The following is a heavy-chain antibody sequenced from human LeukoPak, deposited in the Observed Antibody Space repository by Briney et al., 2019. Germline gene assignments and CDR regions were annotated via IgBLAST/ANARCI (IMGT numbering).Heavy chain of an antibody. CDR3: AKLHYYASSGLDPYFDY. CDR1: GFTFSSYG. CDR2: ISYDGSNK. Sequence: GGSLRLSCAASGFTFSSYGMHWVRQATGKGLEWVAVISYDGSNKYYADSVKGRFTISRDNSKNTLYLQMNSLRAEDTAVYYCAKLHYYASSGLDPYFDYWGQGTLVTVSS. J-gene: IGHJ4*02. D-gene: IGHD3-22*01. V-gene: IGHV3-30*18.